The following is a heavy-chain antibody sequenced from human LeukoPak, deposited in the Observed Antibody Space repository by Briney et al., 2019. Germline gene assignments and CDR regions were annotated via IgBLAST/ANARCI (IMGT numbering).Heavy chain of an antibody. CDR1: GFTFSSYS. V-gene: IGHV3-21*01. Sequence: PGGSLRLSCAASGFTFSSYSMNWARQAPGKGLEWVSSISSSSSYIYYADSVKGRFTISRDNAKNSLYLQMNSLRAEDTAVYYCARDWGGSGSYDWGQGTLVTVSS. CDR3: ARDWGGSGSYD. D-gene: IGHD3-10*01. J-gene: IGHJ4*02. CDR2: ISSSSSYI.